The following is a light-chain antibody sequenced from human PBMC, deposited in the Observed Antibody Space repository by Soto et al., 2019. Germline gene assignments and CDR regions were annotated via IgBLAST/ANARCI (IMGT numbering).Light chain of an antibody. CDR3: SSYTGSSTYVV. CDR1: SSDVGGYNY. Sequence: QSALTQPASVSGSPGQSITISCTGTSSDVGGYNYVSWYQQLPGKAPKLMIYDVSNRPSGVSNRFSGSKSANTASLTISGLQAEDEADYYCSSYTGSSTYVVFGGGTKLTVL. CDR2: DVS. J-gene: IGLJ2*01. V-gene: IGLV2-14*01.